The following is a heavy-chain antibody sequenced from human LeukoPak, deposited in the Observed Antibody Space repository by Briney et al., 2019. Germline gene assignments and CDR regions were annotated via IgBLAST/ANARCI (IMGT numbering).Heavy chain of an antibody. CDR2: INPSGGST. Sequence: ASVKVSCKASGYTFTSYYMHWVQQAPGQGLEWMGIINPSGGSTSYAQKFQGRVTMTRDTYTSTVYMELSSLRSEDTAVYYCARDAPANLLVGATTVRGYFDYWGQGTLVTVSS. CDR3: ARDAPANLLVGATTVRGYFDY. CDR1: GYTFTSYY. D-gene: IGHD1-26*01. V-gene: IGHV1-46*01. J-gene: IGHJ4*02.